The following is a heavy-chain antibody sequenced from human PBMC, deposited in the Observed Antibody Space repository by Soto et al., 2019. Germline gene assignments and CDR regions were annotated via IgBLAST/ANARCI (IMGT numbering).Heavy chain of an antibody. V-gene: IGHV3-11*06. CDR2: ISGRSSYT. J-gene: IGHJ5*02. CDR3: ARRREQLMGPTQYNWFDP. D-gene: IGHD1-26*01. Sequence: QVQLVESGGGLVKPGGSLRLSCAASGFTFSDYYMTWIRQAPGKGLEWLSYISGRSSYTRYADSVKGRFTVSRDNANNSLYLQMNILRAEDTAVYYCARRREQLMGPTQYNWFDPWGQGPLVTASS. CDR1: GFTFSDYY.